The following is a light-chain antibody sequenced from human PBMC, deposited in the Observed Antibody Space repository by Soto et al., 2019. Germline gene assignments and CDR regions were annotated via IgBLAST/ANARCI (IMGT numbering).Light chain of an antibody. Sequence: LTQPASVTGSPGQSITISCTGTSSDVGLYDYVSWYQQYPGKVPKLIIYEVSNRPSGISDRFSGSKSGNTASLTISRLQSEDEADYYCCSYTSSDTYVFGTGTKVTVL. V-gene: IGLV2-14*01. CDR1: SSDVGLYDY. J-gene: IGLJ1*01. CDR2: EVS. CDR3: CSYTSSDTYV.